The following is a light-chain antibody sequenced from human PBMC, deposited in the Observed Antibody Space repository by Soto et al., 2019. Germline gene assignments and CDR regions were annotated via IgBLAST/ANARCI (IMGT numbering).Light chain of an antibody. CDR1: TIIILW. V-gene: IGKV1-5*01. CDR3: QQYNSYRT. CDR2: AAS. Sequence: LQRPPSDSNLSAAVVYMFPITVRALTIIILWLACHQQTPGKSPQLLIYAASSLESGPPSRFSGSGSVTEFPLTISRLTPDDSATYYRQQYNSYRTGGQGTTGDIK. J-gene: IGKJ1*01.